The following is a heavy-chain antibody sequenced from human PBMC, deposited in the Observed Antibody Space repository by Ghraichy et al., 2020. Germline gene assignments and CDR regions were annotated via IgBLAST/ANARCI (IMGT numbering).Heavy chain of an antibody. CDR2: ISGSGGST. J-gene: IGHJ4*02. CDR1: GFTFSSYA. D-gene: IGHD3-3*01. V-gene: IGHV3-23*01. Sequence: GESLNISCAASGFTFSSYAMSWVRQAPGKGLEWVSAISGSGGSTYYADSVKGRFTISRDNSKNTLYLQMNSLRAEDTAVYYCVWYAYYDFWSGYYDSLDYFDYWGQGTLVTVSS. CDR3: VWYAYYDFWSGYYDSLDYFDY.